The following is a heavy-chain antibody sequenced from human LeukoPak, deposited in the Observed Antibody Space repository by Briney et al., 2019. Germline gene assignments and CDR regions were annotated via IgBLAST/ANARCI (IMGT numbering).Heavy chain of an antibody. Sequence: PGGSLRLSCVASGFIFSDYSMDWVRQAPGKGLEWVSSISSSSAYIFYSDSVKGRFTISRDNAQSSLYLQMNSLRAGDTAVYYCARVSWGYYFDYWGQGTLVTVSS. CDR2: ISSSSAYI. J-gene: IGHJ4*02. D-gene: IGHD3-16*01. CDR1: GFIFSDYS. V-gene: IGHV3-21*06. CDR3: ARVSWGYYFDY.